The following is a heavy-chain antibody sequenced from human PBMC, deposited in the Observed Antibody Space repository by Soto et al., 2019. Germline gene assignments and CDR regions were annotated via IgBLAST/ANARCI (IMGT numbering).Heavy chain of an antibody. CDR3: ARDYFDSSDYTTNWFDP. D-gene: IGHD3-22*01. CDR1: GDSISNSRFY. J-gene: IGHJ5*02. CDR2: IYHTGNA. V-gene: IGHV4-39*02. Sequence: QLQLKESGPGLVKSSETLSLTCSVSGDSISNSRFYWAWIRQPPGEGLEWIGSIYHTGNAYYNPSLKSRVTIFVDQPQKHFSRKLTSVTAADTALYYCARDYFDSSDYTTNWFDPWGQGALVTVSS.